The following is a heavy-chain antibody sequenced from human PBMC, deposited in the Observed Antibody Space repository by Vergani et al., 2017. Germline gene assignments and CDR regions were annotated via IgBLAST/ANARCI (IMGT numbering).Heavy chain of an antibody. V-gene: IGHV1-69*13. CDR1: GGTFSSYA. Sequence: QVQLVQSGAEVKKPGSSVKVSCKASGGTFSSYAISWVRQAPGQGLEWMGRIIPIFGTANYAQKFQGRVTITADESTSTAYMELSSLRSEDTAVYYCARAGMATIGGGPDAFDIWGQGTMVTVSS. CDR2: IIPIFGTA. D-gene: IGHD5-24*01. CDR3: ARAGMATIGGGPDAFDI. J-gene: IGHJ3*02.